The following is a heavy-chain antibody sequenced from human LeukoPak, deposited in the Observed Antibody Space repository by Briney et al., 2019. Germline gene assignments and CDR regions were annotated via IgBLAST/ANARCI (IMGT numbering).Heavy chain of an antibody. CDR3: AKDWGRYYYYYMDV. D-gene: IGHD3-16*01. CDR1: GFTFNGYN. Sequence: GGSLRLSCATSGFTFNGYNMNWVRQAPGKGLEWISYITSTSSSTSYADSVKGRFSISRDNAKNSLYLQMNSLRAEDTALYYCAKDWGRYYYYYMDVWGKGTTVTVSS. CDR2: ITSTSSST. J-gene: IGHJ6*03. V-gene: IGHV3-48*01.